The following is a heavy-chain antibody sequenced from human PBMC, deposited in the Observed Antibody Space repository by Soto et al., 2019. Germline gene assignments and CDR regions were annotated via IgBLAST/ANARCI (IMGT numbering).Heavy chain of an antibody. CDR3: ASMVGRDYDDFDAFDI. V-gene: IGHV4-34*01. Sequence: SETLSLTCAVYGGSFSGYYWSWIRQPPGKGLEWIGEINHSGSTNYNPSLKSRVTISVDTSKNQFSLKLSSVTAEDTAVYYCASMVGRDYDDFDAFDIWGQGTMVTVSS. CDR2: INHSGST. CDR1: GGSFSGYY. D-gene: IGHD4-17*01. J-gene: IGHJ3*02.